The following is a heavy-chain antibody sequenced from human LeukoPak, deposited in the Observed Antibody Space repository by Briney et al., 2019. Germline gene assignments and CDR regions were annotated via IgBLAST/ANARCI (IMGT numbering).Heavy chain of an antibody. CDR3: ARGRFHHDSSGYSSFYY. Sequence: GRSLRLSCAAPGFDFNSSGMHWVRQAPGKGLEWVANINQDGSEKSYVDSVKGRFTISRDNAQHSLSLQMSSLRGEDTAVYYCARGRFHHDSSGYSSFYYWGQGTLVTVSS. D-gene: IGHD3-22*01. CDR1: GFDFNSSG. J-gene: IGHJ4*02. CDR2: INQDGSEK. V-gene: IGHV3-7*01.